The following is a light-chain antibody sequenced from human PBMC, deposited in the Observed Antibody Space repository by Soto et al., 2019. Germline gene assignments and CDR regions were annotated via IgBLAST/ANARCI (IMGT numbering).Light chain of an antibody. V-gene: IGKV1-39*01. CDR3: QQSYSTPPWT. Sequence: DIPMTQSPSSLSASVGDRVTITCRASQSISSYLNWYQQKPGKAPKLLIYGASSLQTGVPSRFSGSGSGTDFTLTISSLQPEDFAIYYCQQSYSTPPWTFGQGTKVDI. J-gene: IGKJ1*01. CDR2: GAS. CDR1: QSISSY.